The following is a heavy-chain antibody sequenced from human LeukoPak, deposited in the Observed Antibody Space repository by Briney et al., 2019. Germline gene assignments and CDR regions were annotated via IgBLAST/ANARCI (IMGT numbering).Heavy chain of an antibody. CDR2: MSASVGNT. CDR3: ARHLRQYKLLYQEDNWFDP. CDR1: VYTLTSYG. V-gene: IGHV1-18*01. J-gene: IGHJ5*02. Sequence: GASVTVSCKASVYTLTSYGMSWVRQAPGQGLEWMGWMSASVGNTNYAQKFQGRVTMTTDTSTSTAYMELRGLSSGDTAMYHCARHLRQYKLLYQEDNWFDPWGQGTLVTVSS. D-gene: IGHD3-3*01.